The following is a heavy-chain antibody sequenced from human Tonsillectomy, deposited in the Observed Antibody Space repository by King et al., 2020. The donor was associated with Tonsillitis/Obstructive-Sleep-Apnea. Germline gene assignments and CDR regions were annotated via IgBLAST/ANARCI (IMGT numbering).Heavy chain of an antibody. CDR1: GYTFTSYY. CDR3: CTIFGVVIMHDY. D-gene: IGHD3-3*01. J-gene: IGHJ4*02. V-gene: IGHV1-46*01. Sequence: QLVQSGAEVKKPGASVKVSCKASGYTFTSYYMHWVRQAPGQGLEWMVIINPSGGSTSYAQKFQGRVTMTRDTSTSTVYMELSSLGSEGTAVYYCCTIFGVVIMHDYWGQGTLVTVSS. CDR2: INPSGGST.